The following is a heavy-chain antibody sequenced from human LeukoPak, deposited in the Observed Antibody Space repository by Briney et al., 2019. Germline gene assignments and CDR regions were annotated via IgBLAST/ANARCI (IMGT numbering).Heavy chain of an antibody. CDR1: GFTFSSYE. CDR2: ISSSAGTT. D-gene: IGHD2-2*01. V-gene: IGHV3-48*03. Sequence: PGGSLRLSCAASGFTFSSYEMNWVRQAPGKGLEWVSYISSSAGTTYYADSVKGRFTTSRDNSKNTLYLQMNSLRAEDTAVYYCAKEMSSSNIDHCGQGTLVTVSS. CDR3: AKEMSSSNIDH. J-gene: IGHJ4*02.